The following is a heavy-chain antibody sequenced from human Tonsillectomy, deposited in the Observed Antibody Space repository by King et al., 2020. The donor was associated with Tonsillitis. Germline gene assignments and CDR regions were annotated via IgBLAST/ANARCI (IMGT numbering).Heavy chain of an antibody. CDR1: GYSFTTYW. J-gene: IGHJ4*02. CDR2: IYPGDSDT. D-gene: IGHD5-12*01. V-gene: IGHV5-51*01. CDR3: ARWIVGTNIFDH. Sequence: VQLVQSGAGVRRPEESLKISCKGSGYSFTTYWIGWVRQMSGKGLEWMGIIYPGDSDTSYSPSFQGQFTISADKSISTAYLQWSSLKASDTAMYYCARWIVGTNIFDHWGQGTLVTVSS.